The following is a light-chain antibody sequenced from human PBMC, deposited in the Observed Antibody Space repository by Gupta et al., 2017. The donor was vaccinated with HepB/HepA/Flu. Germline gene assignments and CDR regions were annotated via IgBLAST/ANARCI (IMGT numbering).Light chain of an antibody. J-gene: IGLJ3*02. Sequence: QSVLTQPPSVSEAPRQRVTISCSGSRSNIGDNTVNWYQQLPGKAPKLLIYYDDLLPSGVADRFSGSKYGTSASMAISGLQAEDEADYYCAAWDDSRNVLVFGGGTKLTVL. CDR2: YDD. CDR1: RSNIGDNT. V-gene: IGLV1-36*01. CDR3: AAWDDSRNVLV.